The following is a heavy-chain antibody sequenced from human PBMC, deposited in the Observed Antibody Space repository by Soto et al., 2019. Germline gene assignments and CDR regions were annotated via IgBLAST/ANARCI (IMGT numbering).Heavy chain of an antibody. J-gene: IGHJ6*03. CDR2: IKQDGSEK. D-gene: IGHD5-12*01. CDR1: GFTFSSYW. V-gene: IGHV3-7*01. CDR3: ARDRTGYSGYDYDYYYYMDV. Sequence: GGSLRLSCAASGFTFSSYWMSWVRQAPGKGLERVANIKQDGSEKYYVDSVKGRFTISRDNAKNSLYLQMNSLRAEDTAVYYCARDRTGYSGYDYDYYYYMDVWGKGTTVTVSS.